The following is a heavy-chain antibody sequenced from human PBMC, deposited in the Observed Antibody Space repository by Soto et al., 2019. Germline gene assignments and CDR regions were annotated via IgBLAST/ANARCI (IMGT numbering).Heavy chain of an antibody. CDR1: GYTFTSYW. CDR3: ARISTATWRKFDY. J-gene: IGHJ4*02. D-gene: IGHD2-2*01. Sequence: EVQLVQSGAEVKKPGESLKISCKGSGYTFTSYWIGWVRQMPGKGLEWMGIIYPVDSDTIYSPSFQGQVTISADKSISTAYLQWGSLKASDTAIYYCARISTATWRKFDYWGQGTLVTVSS. V-gene: IGHV5-51*03. CDR2: IYPVDSDT.